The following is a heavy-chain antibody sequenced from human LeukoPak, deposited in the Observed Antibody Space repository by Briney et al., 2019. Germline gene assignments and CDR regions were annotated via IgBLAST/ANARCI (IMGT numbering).Heavy chain of an antibody. CDR3: ARSGYCSGSSCTVGYYGMDV. CDR1: GFAFSSFA. J-gene: IGHJ6*02. D-gene: IGHD2-15*01. V-gene: IGHV3-23*01. CDR2: VSGSVGST. Sequence: TGGSLRLSCAASGFAFSSFAMSWVRQAPGKGLEWVSAVSGSVGSTYYADSVKGRFTISRDNTKNTLYLQMNSLRAEDTAVYFCARSGYCSGSSCTVGYYGMDVWGQGTTVTVSS.